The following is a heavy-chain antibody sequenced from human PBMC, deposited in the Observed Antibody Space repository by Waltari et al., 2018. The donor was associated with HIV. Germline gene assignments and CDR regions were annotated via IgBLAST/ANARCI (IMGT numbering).Heavy chain of an antibody. D-gene: IGHD3-10*01. CDR3: IRNQVFYFDY. Sequence: EVQLVESGGGLAQPGRSLRLSCLGSGFNFAAYSVSWVRQAPGKRLGVVGFIRSIPHGGTTEYAASVKGRFSISRDDSNNIAYLQMNSLTVEDTAVYYCIRNQVFYFDYWGQGALVTVSS. CDR2: IRSIPHGGTT. V-gene: IGHV3-49*04. CDR1: GFNFAAYS. J-gene: IGHJ4*02.